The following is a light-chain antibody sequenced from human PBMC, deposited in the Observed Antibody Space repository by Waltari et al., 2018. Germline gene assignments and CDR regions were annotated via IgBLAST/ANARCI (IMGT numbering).Light chain of an antibody. Sequence: EIVLTQSPGTLSLSPGDRATLSCRASHSVSSNNLAWYQQKPGQAPRLLIYAASSRATGITDRFSGSASGTDFTLTISRVEPEDFAVYYCQQYSNSPRTFGQGTKVEIK. CDR3: QQYSNSPRT. CDR2: AAS. V-gene: IGKV3-20*01. J-gene: IGKJ1*01. CDR1: HSVSSNN.